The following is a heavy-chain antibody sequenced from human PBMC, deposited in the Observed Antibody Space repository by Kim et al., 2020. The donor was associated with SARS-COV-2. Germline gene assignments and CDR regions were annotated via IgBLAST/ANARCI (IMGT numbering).Heavy chain of an antibody. J-gene: IGHJ4*02. CDR1: GFTFSSYA. CDR3: AKVADYDILTGYYWGNLPPDFDY. Sequence: GGSLRLSCAASGFTFSSYAMSWVRQAPGKGLEWVSAISGSGGSTYYADSVKGRFTISRDNSKNTLYLQMNSLRAEDTAVYYCAKVADYDILTGYYWGNLPPDFDYWGQGTLVTVSS. CDR2: ISGSGGST. V-gene: IGHV3-23*01. D-gene: IGHD3-9*01.